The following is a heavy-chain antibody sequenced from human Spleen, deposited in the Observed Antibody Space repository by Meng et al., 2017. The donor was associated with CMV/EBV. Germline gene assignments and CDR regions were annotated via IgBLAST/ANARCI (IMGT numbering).Heavy chain of an antibody. CDR1: GFTFSNAW. Sequence: SGFTFSNAWMRWVRQAPGKGLEWVGRIKSKTDGGTTDYAAPVKGRFTISRDDSKNTLYLQMNSLKTEDTAVYYCTTGGYSSSSFVDYWGQGTLVTVSS. V-gene: IGHV3-15*01. CDR3: TTGGYSSSSFVDY. D-gene: IGHD6-6*01. CDR2: IKSKTDGGTT. J-gene: IGHJ4*02.